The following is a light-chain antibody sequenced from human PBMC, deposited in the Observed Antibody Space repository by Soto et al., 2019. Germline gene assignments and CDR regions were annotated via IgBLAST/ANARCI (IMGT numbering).Light chain of an antibody. CDR1: SGHSSYA. CDR3: QTWGTGVV. V-gene: IGLV4-69*01. CDR2: LNSDGSH. J-gene: IGLJ2*01. Sequence: QAVLTQSPSASASLGASVKLTCTLSSGHSSYAIAWHQQQPEKGHRYLMKLNSDGSHSKGDGIPDRFSGSSSGAERYLTISSLQSEDEADYYCQTWGTGVVFGGWTKLTVL.